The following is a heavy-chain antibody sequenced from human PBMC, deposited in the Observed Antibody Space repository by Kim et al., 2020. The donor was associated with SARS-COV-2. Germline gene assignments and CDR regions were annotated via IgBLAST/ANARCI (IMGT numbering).Heavy chain of an antibody. CDR1: GGSISSYY. Sequence: SETLSLTCTVSGGSISSYYWSWIRQPPGKGLEWIGYIYYSGSTNYNPSLKSRVTISVDTSKNQFSLKLSSVTAADTAVYYCASYYYDYYYGMDVWGQGTT. D-gene: IGHD3-22*01. CDR2: IYYSGST. CDR3: ASYYYDYYYGMDV. V-gene: IGHV4-59*13. J-gene: IGHJ6*02.